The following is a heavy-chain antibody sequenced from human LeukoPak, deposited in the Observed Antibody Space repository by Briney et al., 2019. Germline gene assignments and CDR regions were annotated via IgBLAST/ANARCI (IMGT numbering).Heavy chain of an antibody. V-gene: IGHV3-23*01. Sequence: GGSLRLSCAASGFTFSSYAMSWVRQAPGKGLEWVSGISGSGGRTYYADSVKGRFTISRDNSKNTLYLQMNSLRAEDTAVYYCAKPRYSSWYWFDPWGQGTLVTVSS. CDR2: ISGSGGRT. J-gene: IGHJ5*02. D-gene: IGHD6-13*01. CDR3: AKPRYSSWYWFDP. CDR1: GFTFSSYA.